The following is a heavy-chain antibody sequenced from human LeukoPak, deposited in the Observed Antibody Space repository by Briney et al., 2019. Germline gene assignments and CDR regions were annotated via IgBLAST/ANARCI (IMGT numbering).Heavy chain of an antibody. V-gene: IGHV4-61*09. CDR2: IYSSGNT. Sequence: PSETLSLTCTVSGGSISRGNYYWSWIRQPAGKGLEWMGHIYSSGNTKYNPSLKSRVTISRDTSKNQFSLKVSSATAADTAVYYCARAVGGDGSGSLWGPGTLVTVSS. CDR3: ARAVGGDGSGSL. CDR1: GGSISRGNYY. D-gene: IGHD3-10*01. J-gene: IGHJ4*02.